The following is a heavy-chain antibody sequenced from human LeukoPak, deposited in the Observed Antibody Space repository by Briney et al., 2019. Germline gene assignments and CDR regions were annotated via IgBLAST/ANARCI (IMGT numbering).Heavy chain of an antibody. CDR3: ARGVIGPDY. Sequence: SETLSLTCTVSGYSISSGYYWGWIRQPPGKGLEWIGSIYHSGSTYYNPSLKSRVTISVDTSNNQFSLKLSSVTAADTAVYYCARGVIGPDYWGQGTLVTVSS. V-gene: IGHV4-38-2*02. J-gene: IGHJ4*02. D-gene: IGHD3-22*01. CDR2: IYHSGST. CDR1: GYSISSGYY.